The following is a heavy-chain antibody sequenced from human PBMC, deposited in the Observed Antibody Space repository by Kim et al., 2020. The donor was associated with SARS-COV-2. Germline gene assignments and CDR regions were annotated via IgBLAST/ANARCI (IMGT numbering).Heavy chain of an antibody. CDR1: GFTFSSYS. Sequence: LSLPCAASGFTFSSYSMNWVRQAPGKGLEWVSSISSSSSYIYYADSVKGRFTISRDNAKNSLYLQMNSLRAEDTAVYYCARDPSARGSAYWGQGTLVTVSS. CDR3: ARDPSARGSAY. J-gene: IGHJ4*02. CDR2: ISSSSSYI. V-gene: IGHV3-21*01. D-gene: IGHD3-16*01.